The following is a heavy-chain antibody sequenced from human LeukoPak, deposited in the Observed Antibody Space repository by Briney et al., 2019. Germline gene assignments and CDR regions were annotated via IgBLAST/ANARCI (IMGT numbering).Heavy chain of an antibody. CDR2: IKHDGSEK. Sequence: GGSLRLSCAASGFTFSNYYMSWIRQPPGKGLEWVANIKHDGSEKYYVDSVKGRFTISRDKADNSLYLQMSSLRAEDTALYYCARSNCGGDCYLGFDYWGQGTLVTVSS. D-gene: IGHD2-21*02. CDR3: ARSNCGGDCYLGFDY. CDR1: GFTFSNYY. V-gene: IGHV3-7*01. J-gene: IGHJ4*02.